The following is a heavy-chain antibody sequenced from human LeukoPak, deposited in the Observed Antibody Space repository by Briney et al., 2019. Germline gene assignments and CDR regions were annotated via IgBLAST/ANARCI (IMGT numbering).Heavy chain of an antibody. CDR3: ARGSYSYDFYYYYGMDV. J-gene: IGHJ6*02. V-gene: IGHV4-39*01. CDR1: GGSISSSSYY. Sequence: SETLSLTCTVSGGSISSSSYYWGWIRQPPGTGLEWIGSIYYSGSTYYNPSLKSRVTISVDTSKNQFSLKLSSVTAADTAVYYCARGSYSYDFYYYYGMDVWGQGTTVTVSS. D-gene: IGHD5-18*01. CDR2: IYYSGST.